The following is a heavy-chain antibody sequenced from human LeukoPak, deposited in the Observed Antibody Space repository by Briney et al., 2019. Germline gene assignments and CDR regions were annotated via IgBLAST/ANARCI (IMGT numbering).Heavy chain of an antibody. J-gene: IGHJ6*02. CDR3: ARAPPNYGSGSLYYYGIDV. V-gene: IGHV4-59*01. Sequence: SETLSLTCTVSGVPISSYYWNWIRQPPGKGLEWIGYIYQSGSTDYNPSLKSRVTISVDTSKSQFSLKLSSVTAVDTAVYYCARAPPNYGSGSLYYYGIDVWGQGTTVTVSS. CDR1: GVPISSYY. D-gene: IGHD3-10*01. CDR2: IYQSGST.